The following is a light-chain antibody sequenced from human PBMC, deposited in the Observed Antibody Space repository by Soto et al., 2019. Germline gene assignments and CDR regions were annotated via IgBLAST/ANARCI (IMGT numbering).Light chain of an antibody. J-gene: IGKJ2*01. CDR2: GAS. CDR1: QSVSSN. V-gene: IGKV3-15*01. Sequence: EIVMTQSPATLSVSPGERATLSCRASQSVSSNLAWYQQKPGQAPRLLIYGASTSPTGIPARLSGSGSGTEFALTISSLQAEDFAVYYCQQYNKWPPYTFGQGTKLEIK. CDR3: QQYNKWPPYT.